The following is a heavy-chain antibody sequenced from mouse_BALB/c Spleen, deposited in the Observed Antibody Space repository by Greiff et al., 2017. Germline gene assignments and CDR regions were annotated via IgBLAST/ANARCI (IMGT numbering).Heavy chain of an antibody. CDR1: GFTFSDYY. Sequence: EVLLVESGGGLVKPGWSLKLSCAASGFTFSDYYMYWVRQTPEKRLEWVATISDGGSYTYYPDSVKGRFTISRDNAKNNLYLQMSSLKSEDTAMYYCARGENLSDAMDYWGQGTSVTVSA. CDR2: ISDGGSYT. CDR3: ARGENLSDAMDY. V-gene: IGHV5-4*02. D-gene: IGHD2-3*01. J-gene: IGHJ4*01.